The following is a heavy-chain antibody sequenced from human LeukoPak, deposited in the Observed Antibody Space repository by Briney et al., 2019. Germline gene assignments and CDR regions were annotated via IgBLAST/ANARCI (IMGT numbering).Heavy chain of an antibody. CDR2: TYYRYKWYN. Sequence: SQTLSLNCVISGDSVSSNSAAWHWIRQSPSRGLEWLGRTYYRYKWYNDHAVFVKSRITLNPYTSRNQVSLQVNCVTLEDTAVYYCARWEDSGMDVWGQGTTVTVS. CDR1: GDSVSSNSAA. V-gene: IGHV6-1*01. CDR3: ARWEDSGMDV. D-gene: IGHD1-26*01. J-gene: IGHJ6*02.